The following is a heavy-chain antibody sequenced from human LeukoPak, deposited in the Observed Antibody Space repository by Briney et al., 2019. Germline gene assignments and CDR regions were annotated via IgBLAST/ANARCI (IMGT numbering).Heavy chain of an antibody. CDR3: AREVILVGDSDALDL. Sequence: PSETLSLTCTIAGGSISSANHFWSWVRQSPGEGLEWIGYIFYDGRAHYNPSLRSRLSMSIDVSKNQFSLSLGSVTAADTAIYYCAREVILVGDSDALDLWRHGTMVTVSS. J-gene: IGHJ3*01. CDR1: GGSISSANHF. V-gene: IGHV4-30-4*08. D-gene: IGHD2-21*01. CDR2: IFYDGRA.